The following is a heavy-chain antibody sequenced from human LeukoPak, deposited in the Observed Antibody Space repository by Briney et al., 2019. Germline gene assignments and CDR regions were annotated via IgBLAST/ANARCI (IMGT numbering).Heavy chain of an antibody. D-gene: IGHD3-9*01. CDR1: GFTFSSYN. CDR3: ASNYDILTGPIDY. CDR2: ISSSSSYI. J-gene: IGHJ4*02. Sequence: GGSLRLSCAASGFTFSSYNMNWVRQAPGKGLEWVSSISSSSSYIYYADSVKGRFTISRDNSKNTLYLQMSSLRAEDTAVYYCASNYDILTGPIDYWGQGTLVTVSS. V-gene: IGHV3-21*04.